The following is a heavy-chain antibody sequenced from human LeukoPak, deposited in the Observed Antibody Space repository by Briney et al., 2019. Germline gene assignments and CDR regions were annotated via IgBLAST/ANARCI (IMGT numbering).Heavy chain of an antibody. V-gene: IGHV3-21*01. J-gene: IGHJ6*03. CDR3: ARDPSYGGNSGRHYYYYMDV. CDR1: GFTFSSYS. CDR2: ISSSSSYI. D-gene: IGHD4-23*01. Sequence: GGSLRLSCAASGFTFSSYSMNWVRQAPGKGLEWVSSISSSSSYIYYADSVKGRFTISRDNAKNSLYLQMNSLRAEDTAVYYCARDPSYGGNSGRHYYYYMDVWGKGTTVTVSS.